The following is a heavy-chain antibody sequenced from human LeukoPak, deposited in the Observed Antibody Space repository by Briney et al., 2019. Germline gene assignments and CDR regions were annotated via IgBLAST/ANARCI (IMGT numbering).Heavy chain of an antibody. V-gene: IGHV3-33*01. CDR2: IGDDGTNR. CDR3: AGGNGYHPLTTY. CDR1: DSIFSPYG. Sequence: GGSLRLSCAASDSIFSPYGMRWVRQAPGQGLEWVAVIGDDGTNRHYGDSVKGRFTISRDKSKNAVYLQMDSLRAEDTAVYYCAGGNGYHPLTTYWGQGTLVTVSS. D-gene: IGHD3-22*01. J-gene: IGHJ1*01.